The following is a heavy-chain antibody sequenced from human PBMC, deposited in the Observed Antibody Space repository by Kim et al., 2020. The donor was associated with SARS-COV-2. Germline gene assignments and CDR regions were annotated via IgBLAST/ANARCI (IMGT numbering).Heavy chain of an antibody. J-gene: IGHJ6*02. CDR2: INPNSGGT. D-gene: IGHD3-22*01. V-gene: IGHV1-2*02. CDR1: GYTFTGYY. Sequence: ASVKVSCKASGYTFTGYYMHWVRQAPGQGLEWMGWINPNSGGTNYAQKFQGRVTMTRDTSISTAYMELSRLRSDDTAVYYCARDLEVVVKNYYYGMDVWGQGTTVTVSS. CDR3: ARDLEVVVKNYYYGMDV.